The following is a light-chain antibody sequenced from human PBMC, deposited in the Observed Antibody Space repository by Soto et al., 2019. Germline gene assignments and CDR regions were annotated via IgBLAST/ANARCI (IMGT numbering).Light chain of an antibody. Sequence: QSVLTQPASVSGSPGQSITISCTGTSSDVGAYNYVSWYQHHPGKAPKLIIYEVNNRPSGLSNRCSGSKSGNTASLTLSGLQVEDEADYYCTEYRSSSALVVFGGGTKLTVL. V-gene: IGLV2-14*01. CDR2: EVN. CDR1: SSDVGAYNY. J-gene: IGLJ3*02. CDR3: TEYRSSSALVV.